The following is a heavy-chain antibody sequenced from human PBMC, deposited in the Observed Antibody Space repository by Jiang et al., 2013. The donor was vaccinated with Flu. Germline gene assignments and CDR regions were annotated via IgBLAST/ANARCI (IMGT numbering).Heavy chain of an antibody. D-gene: IGHD6-19*01. J-gene: IGHJ4*02. CDR3: ARDSRFDEGYSSGWYGNMGFDY. Sequence: TSQTLSLTCAISGDSVSSNSAAWNWIRQSPSRGLEWLGRTYYRSKWYNDYAVSVKSRITINPDTSKNQFPLQLNSVTPEDTAVYYCARDSRFDEGYSSGWYGNMGFDYWGQGTLVTVSS. CDR2: TYYRSKWYN. CDR1: GDSVSSNSAA. V-gene: IGHV6-1*01.